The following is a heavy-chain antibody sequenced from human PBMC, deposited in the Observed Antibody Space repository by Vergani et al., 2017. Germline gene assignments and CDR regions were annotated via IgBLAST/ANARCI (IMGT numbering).Heavy chain of an antibody. Sequence: QVQLQESGPGLVKPSQTLSLTCTVSGGSISSGGYYWGWIRQPPGKGLEWIGSIYYSGSTYYNPSLKSRVTISVDTSKYQFSLKLSSVTAADTAVYYCARALGYYDSSGYVHYYGMDVWGQGTTVTVSS. CDR1: GGSISSGGYY. CDR3: ARALGYYDSSGYVHYYGMDV. CDR2: IYYSGST. D-gene: IGHD3-22*01. J-gene: IGHJ6*02. V-gene: IGHV4-39*01.